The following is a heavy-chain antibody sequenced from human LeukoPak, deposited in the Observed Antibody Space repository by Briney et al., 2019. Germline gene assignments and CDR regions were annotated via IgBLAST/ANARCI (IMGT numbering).Heavy chain of an antibody. CDR2: IYSGGNT. J-gene: IGHJ4*02. CDR3: ARAPGRHSYGPYYFDY. V-gene: IGHV3-53*01. Sequence: GGSLRLSCAASGFTVSSNYMIWVRQAPGKGLEWVSVIYSGGNTYYADSVKGRFTISRDNSKNTLYLQMNSLRAEDTAVYYCARAPGRHSYGPYYFDYWGQGTLVTVSS. D-gene: IGHD5-18*01. CDR1: GFTVSSNY.